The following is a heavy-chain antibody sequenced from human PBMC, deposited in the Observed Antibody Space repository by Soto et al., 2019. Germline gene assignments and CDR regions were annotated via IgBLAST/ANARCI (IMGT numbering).Heavy chain of an antibody. Sequence: SGPTLVNPTQTLTLTCTFSGFSLRTSGVGVGWIRQPPGKALEWLALIYWDNDKRYSPSLRSRLTITKDTSKNQVVLTMTYMDPVDTATYYCVQSRCGGDCLQSYSSHSYYGLDVWGQGTTVTVSS. CDR1: GFSLRTSGVG. J-gene: IGHJ6*02. V-gene: IGHV2-5*02. D-gene: IGHD2-21*01. CDR3: VQSRCGGDCLQSYSSHSYYGLDV. CDR2: IYWDNDK.